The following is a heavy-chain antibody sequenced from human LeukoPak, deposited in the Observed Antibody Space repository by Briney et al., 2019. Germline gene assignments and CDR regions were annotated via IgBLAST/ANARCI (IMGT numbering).Heavy chain of an antibody. CDR3: AKQLGYCSDGSCYFPY. D-gene: IGHD2-15*01. V-gene: IGHV3-23*01. CDR1: GFTFSSSA. Sequence: GGSLRLSCAASGFTFSSSAMSWVRQAPGKGLEWVSAISNNGGYTYYADSVQGRFTISRDNSKSTLCLQMNSLRAEDTAVYYCAKQLGYCSDGSCYFPYWGQGTLVTVSS. J-gene: IGHJ4*02. CDR2: ISNNGGYT.